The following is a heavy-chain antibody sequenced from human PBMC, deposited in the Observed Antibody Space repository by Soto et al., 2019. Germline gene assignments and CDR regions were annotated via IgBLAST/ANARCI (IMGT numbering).Heavy chain of an antibody. CDR3: AKVHFSILSAFDM. V-gene: IGHV3-30*18. D-gene: IGHD2-15*01. CDR1: GFSFDTHG. CDR2: ISYDGSNG. Sequence: QVKLVESGGGVVQPGGSPRLSCEASGFSFDTHGMHWVRQAPGKGLEWVSLISYDGSNGYYADSVKGRFTISRDNSKNTLHLEMNSLTPEDTAIYYCAKVHFSILSAFDMWGQGTMVTVAS. J-gene: IGHJ3*02.